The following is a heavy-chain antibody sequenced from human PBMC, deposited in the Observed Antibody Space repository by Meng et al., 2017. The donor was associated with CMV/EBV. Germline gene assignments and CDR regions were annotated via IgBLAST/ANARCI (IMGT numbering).Heavy chain of an antibody. J-gene: IGHJ4*02. Sequence: PRFTFSNAWMSWVRQAQGKGLGWVGRIKSKTDGGTTDSAAPVKGRFTISRDDSKNTLYLQMNSLKTEDTAVYYCTTAFVVLMVYYDYWGQGTLVTVSS. V-gene: IGHV3-15*01. CDR1: RFTFSNAW. CDR3: TTAFVVLMVYYDY. D-gene: IGHD2-8*01. CDR2: IKSKTDGGTT.